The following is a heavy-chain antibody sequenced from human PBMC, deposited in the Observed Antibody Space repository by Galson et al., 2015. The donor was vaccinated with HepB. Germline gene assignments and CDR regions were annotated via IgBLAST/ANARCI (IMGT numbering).Heavy chain of an antibody. J-gene: IGHJ5*02. D-gene: IGHD4-17*01. CDR2: INPNSGGT. CDR1: GYTFTGYY. CDR3: ARAIDYGDGVDP. V-gene: IGHV1-2*06. Sequence: SVKVSCKASGYTFTGYYMHWVRQAPGQGLEWMGRINPNSGGTNYAQKFQGRVTMTRDTFISTAYMELSRLRSDDTAVYYCARAIDYGDGVDPWGQGTLATVSS.